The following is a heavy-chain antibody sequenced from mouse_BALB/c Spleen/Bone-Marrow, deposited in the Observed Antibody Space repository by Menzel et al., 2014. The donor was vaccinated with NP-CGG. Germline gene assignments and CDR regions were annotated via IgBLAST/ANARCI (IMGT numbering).Heavy chain of an antibody. D-gene: IGHD4-1*01. J-gene: IGHJ2*01. CDR3: TRGGNWEDFDY. CDR1: GFTFSSFG. V-gene: IGHV5-17*02. CDR2: ISSGSSTI. Sequence: EVKVVESGGGLVQPGGSRKLSCAASGFTFSSFGMHWVRQAPERGLEWVAYISSGSSTIFYADTVKGRFTISRDNPKNTQFLQMTSLRSEDTAMYYCTRGGNWEDFDYWGQGTTLTVSS.